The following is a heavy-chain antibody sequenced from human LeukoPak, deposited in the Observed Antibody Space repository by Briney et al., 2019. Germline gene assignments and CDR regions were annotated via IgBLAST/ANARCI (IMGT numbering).Heavy chain of an antibody. J-gene: IGHJ4*02. CDR2: IYYSGST. Sequence: SETLSLTCTVSGGSISSYYWSWIRQPPGKGLEWIGYIYYSGSTNYNPSLKSRVTIPVDTSKNQFSLKLSSVTAADTAVYYCARDSSGWRLDYWGQGTLVTVSS. D-gene: IGHD6-19*01. CDR3: ARDSSGWRLDY. CDR1: GGSISSYY. V-gene: IGHV4-59*01.